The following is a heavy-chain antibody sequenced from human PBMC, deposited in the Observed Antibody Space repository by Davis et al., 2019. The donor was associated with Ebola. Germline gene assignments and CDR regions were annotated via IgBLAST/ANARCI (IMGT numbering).Heavy chain of an antibody. Sequence: GESLKISCTDSVITFSSYAMTWVRQAPGKGLEWVSAISGSGGSTYYADSVKGRFTISRDNSKKTLYLQMNSLRAEDTAVYYCAREFLLWFGELLFSTEYYFDYWGQGTLVTVSS. D-gene: IGHD3-10*01. J-gene: IGHJ4*02. CDR1: VITFSSYA. CDR3: AREFLLWFGELLFSTEYYFDY. V-gene: IGHV3-23*01. CDR2: ISGSGGST.